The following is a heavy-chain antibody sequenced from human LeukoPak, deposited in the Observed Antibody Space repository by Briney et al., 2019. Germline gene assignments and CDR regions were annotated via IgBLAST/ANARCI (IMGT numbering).Heavy chain of an antibody. J-gene: IGHJ4*02. V-gene: IGHV4-61*01. CDR2: IYHSGST. D-gene: IGHD6-13*01. Sequence: SEALSLTCTVSGGSVRGDRYYWNWIRQPPGKGLEWVGEIYHSGSTIYNPSLKSRVTISVDMSKNQFSLKLNSVTAADTAVYFCARDQVTAAGTGGLGYWGQGTLVTVSS. CDR3: ARDQVTAAGTGGLGY. CDR1: GGSVRGDRYY.